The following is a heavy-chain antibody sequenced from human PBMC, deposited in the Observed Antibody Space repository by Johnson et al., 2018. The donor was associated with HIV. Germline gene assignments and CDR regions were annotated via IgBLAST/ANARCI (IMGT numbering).Heavy chain of an antibody. V-gene: IGHV3-30*18. CDR3: AKDQNSHRAFDI. Sequence: QVQLVESGGGVVQPGRSLRLSCAASGFTFSNYGIHWVRQAPGKGLEWVAVISYDGSNKYYADSVKGRFTISRDNSKNTLYMQMNSVRAEDTAVYYCAKDQNSHRAFDIWGQGTMVTVSS. D-gene: IGHD4-11*01. J-gene: IGHJ3*02. CDR1: GFTFSNYG. CDR2: ISYDGSNK.